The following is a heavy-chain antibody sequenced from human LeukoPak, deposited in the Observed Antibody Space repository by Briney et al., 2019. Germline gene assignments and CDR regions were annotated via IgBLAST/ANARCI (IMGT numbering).Heavy chain of an antibody. CDR2: IWYDGSNQ. Sequence: GSLRLSCAASGFTFSGSGIHWVRQAPGKGLEWVAVIWYDGSNQHYADSVKGRFTISRDTSKNTLYLQMNTLRAEDTAVYYCAKDWGYFDYWGQGTLVTVSS. V-gene: IGHV3-33*06. D-gene: IGHD3-16*01. J-gene: IGHJ4*02. CDR3: AKDWGYFDY. CDR1: GFTFSGSG.